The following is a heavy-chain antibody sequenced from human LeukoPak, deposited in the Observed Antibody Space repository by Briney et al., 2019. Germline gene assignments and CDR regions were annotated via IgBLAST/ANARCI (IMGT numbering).Heavy chain of an antibody. V-gene: IGHV4-34*01. J-gene: IGHJ3*02. Sequence: PSETLSLTCAVYGGSFSGYHWSWIRQPPGKGLEWIGEINHSGSTNYNPSLKSRVTISVDTSKNQFSLKLSSVTAADTAVYYCAVVDTAMVTDAFDTWGQGTMVTVSS. CDR3: AVVDTAMVTDAFDT. CDR1: GGSFSGYH. D-gene: IGHD5-18*01. CDR2: INHSGST.